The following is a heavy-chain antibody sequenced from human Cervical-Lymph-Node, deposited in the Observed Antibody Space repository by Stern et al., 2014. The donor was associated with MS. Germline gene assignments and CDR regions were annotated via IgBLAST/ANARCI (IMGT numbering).Heavy chain of an antibody. D-gene: IGHD6-6*01. V-gene: IGHV4-4*07. CDR1: GGSISGFY. J-gene: IGHJ4*02. CDR2: IYASGST. CDR3: ARDLRSEYSSSGFDY. Sequence: VQLEESGPGLVKPSETLSLACTVSGGSISGFYWSWIRQPAGKGLEWIGRIYASGSTDPNPSLQSRVTLSVGRSKNHLSLKLSSGTAADTAVYYCARDLRSEYSSSGFDYWGQGTLVTVSS.